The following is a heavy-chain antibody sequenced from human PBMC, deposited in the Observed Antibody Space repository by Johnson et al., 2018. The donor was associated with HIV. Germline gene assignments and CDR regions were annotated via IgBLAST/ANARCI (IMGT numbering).Heavy chain of an antibody. CDR2: LSYDGSNK. D-gene: IGHD4-17*01. J-gene: IGHJ3*02. CDR3: ARERGYYGKPAFDI. CDR1: GFTFSSYP. Sequence: QVQLVESGGGVVQPGRSLRLSCAASGFTFSSYPLHWVRQAPGKGLEWVAVLSYDGSNKFYTDSVKGRFSISRDNSKNTLYLQMNSLRTEDTAVYYCARERGYYGKPAFDIWGQGTMVTVSS. V-gene: IGHV3-30-3*01.